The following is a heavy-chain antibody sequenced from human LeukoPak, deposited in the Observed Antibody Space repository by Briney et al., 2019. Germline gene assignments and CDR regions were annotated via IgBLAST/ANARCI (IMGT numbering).Heavy chain of an antibody. D-gene: IGHD3-9*01. J-gene: IGHJ4*02. V-gene: IGHV3-66*01. CDR2: IYRDGSS. Sequence: GGSLRLSCVASGLSVSSSYMSWVRQAPGTGLEWVSVIYRDGSSYYAESVKGRFTISRDNSKNTLYIQMNSLRAEDTAVYYCARSFYDILIGYYQYFDYWGQGTLVTVCS. CDR1: GLSVSSSY. CDR3: ARSFYDILIGYYQYFDY.